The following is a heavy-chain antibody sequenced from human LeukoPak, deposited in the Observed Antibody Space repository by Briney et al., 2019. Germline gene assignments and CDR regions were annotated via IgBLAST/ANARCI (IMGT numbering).Heavy chain of an antibody. CDR2: VNPNSGGT. CDR3: ARVSTRKLWFGELADY. D-gene: IGHD3-10*01. J-gene: IGHJ4*02. CDR1: GYTFTGYS. Sequence: ASVKVSCKASGYTFTGYSMHGVRQAPAQGLEWMGRVNPNSGGTNYAQNFQGRVTMTRDTSISTAYMELSRLRSDDTAVYYCARVSTRKLWFGELADYWGQGTLVTVSS. V-gene: IGHV1-2*06.